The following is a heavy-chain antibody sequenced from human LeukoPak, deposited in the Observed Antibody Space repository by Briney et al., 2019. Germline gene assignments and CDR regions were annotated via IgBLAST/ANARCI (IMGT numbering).Heavy chain of an antibody. Sequence: GGSLSLSCAGSGFSFGSNTMSWVRQAPGRGLEWVSAISNNGGRTDYADSVKGRFTISRDNSKSTLYLHMDSLRADDTAVYYCARDEDTSALSEYWGQGTLVTVSS. CDR1: GFSFGSNT. J-gene: IGHJ4*02. D-gene: IGHD2/OR15-2a*01. V-gene: IGHV3-23*01. CDR3: ARDEDTSALSEY. CDR2: ISNNGGRT.